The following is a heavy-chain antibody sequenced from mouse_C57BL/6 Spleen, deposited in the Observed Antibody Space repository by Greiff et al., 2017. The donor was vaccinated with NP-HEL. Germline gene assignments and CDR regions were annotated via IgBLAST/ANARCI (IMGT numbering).Heavy chain of an antibody. D-gene: IGHD5-1*01. CDR1: GFTFSSYA. CDR3: TRAKTVPNYYAMDY. Sequence: EVKVVESGEGLVKPGGSLKLSCAASGFTFSSYAMSWVRQTPEKRLEWVAYISSGGDYIYYADTVKGRFTISRDNARNTLYLQMSSLKSEDTAMYYCTRAKTVPNYYAMDYWGQGTSVTVSS. J-gene: IGHJ4*01. CDR2: ISSGGDYI. V-gene: IGHV5-9-1*02.